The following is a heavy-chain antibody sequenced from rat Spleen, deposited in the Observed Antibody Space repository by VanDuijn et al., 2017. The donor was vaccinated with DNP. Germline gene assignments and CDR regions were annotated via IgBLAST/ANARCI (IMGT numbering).Heavy chain of an antibody. CDR1: GITFTNSG. D-gene: IGHD1-2*01. V-gene: IGHV5-19*01. CDR2: ISTSGSRT. Sequence: EVQLVESGGDLVQPGRSLKLSCAASGITFTNSGMHWIRQAPTKGLAWVATISTSGSRTYYPDSVKGRFTISRDDAKSSLYLQMNSLKSEDTATYYCARGSSSMYWYFDFWGPGTMVTVSS. J-gene: IGHJ1*01. CDR3: ARGSSSMYWYFDF.